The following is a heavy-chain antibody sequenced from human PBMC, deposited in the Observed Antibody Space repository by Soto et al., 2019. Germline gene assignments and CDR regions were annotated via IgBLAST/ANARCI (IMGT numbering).Heavy chain of an antibody. J-gene: IGHJ6*02. CDR2: IYYSGST. CDR1: GGSISSGGYY. Sequence: QVQLQESGPGLVKPSQTLSLTCTVSGGSISSGGYYWSWIRQHPGKGLEWIGYIYYSGSTYYNPSLKSRVTISVDTSKNQFSLKLSSVTAADTAVYYCAKDIVVVPATIHGANYYYGMDVWGQGTTVTVSS. V-gene: IGHV4-31*03. D-gene: IGHD2-2*02. CDR3: AKDIVVVPATIHGANYYYGMDV.